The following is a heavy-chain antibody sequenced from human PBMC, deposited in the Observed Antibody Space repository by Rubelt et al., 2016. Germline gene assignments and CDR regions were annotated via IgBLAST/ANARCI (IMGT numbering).Heavy chain of an antibody. J-gene: IGHJ3*02. D-gene: IGHD4-17*01. V-gene: IGHV3-21*01. Sequence: RGLDWVSSISSSSDYIYYADSVKGRFTISRDNVKNSLYLQMNSLRAEDTAVYYCATDDYAENTPWGRDAFDIWGQGTMVTVSS. CDR2: ISSSSDYI. CDR3: ATDDYAENTPWGRDAFDI.